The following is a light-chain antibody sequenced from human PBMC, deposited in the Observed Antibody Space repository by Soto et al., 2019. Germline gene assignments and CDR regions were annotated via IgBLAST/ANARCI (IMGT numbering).Light chain of an antibody. Sequence: DIVLTQSPGTLSLSPGERATLSCRASQSVSNNYLAWYQQKPGQAPSLLIFGASNRAPDIPDRFSGSGYGTEFTLTISSLQSEDSAVYYCQQYDNWPPYTFGQGTKVDIK. CDR2: GAS. J-gene: IGKJ2*01. CDR3: QQYDNWPPYT. V-gene: IGKV3-20*01. CDR1: QSVSNNY.